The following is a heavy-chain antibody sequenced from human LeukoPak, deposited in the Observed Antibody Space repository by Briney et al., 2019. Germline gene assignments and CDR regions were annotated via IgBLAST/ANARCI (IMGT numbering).Heavy chain of an antibody. Sequence: TLSLTCTVSGGSISSGDYYWSWIRKPPGKGLEWIGYIYYSGSTYYNPSLKSRVTISVDTSKNQFSLKLSSVTAADTAVYYCAAHDILTGYYIFWGQGTLVTVSS. CDR2: IYYSGST. V-gene: IGHV4-30-4*08. CDR1: GGSISSGDYY. J-gene: IGHJ4*02. CDR3: AAHDILTGYYIF. D-gene: IGHD3-9*01.